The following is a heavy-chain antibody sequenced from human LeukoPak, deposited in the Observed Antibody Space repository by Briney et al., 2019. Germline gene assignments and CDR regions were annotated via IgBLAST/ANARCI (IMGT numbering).Heavy chain of an antibody. CDR2: ITTSDGNT. J-gene: IGHJ4*02. CDR3: AGGGDSKSYFGYFDY. V-gene: IGHV3-23*01. CDR1: GFTFSSYT. D-gene: IGHD1-26*01. Sequence: GGSLRLSCAASGFTFSSYTMSWVRQAPGKGLEWVSTITTSDGNTYYADSVKGRVTVSRDNSKNTLFLQMNSLRAEGTAVYYCAGGGDSKSYFGYFDYWAQGTLVTVSS.